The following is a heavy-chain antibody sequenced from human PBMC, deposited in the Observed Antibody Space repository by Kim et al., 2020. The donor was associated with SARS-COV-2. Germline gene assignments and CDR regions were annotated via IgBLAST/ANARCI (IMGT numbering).Heavy chain of an antibody. CDR1: AYNFANYW. Sequence: GESLKISCKSSAYNFANYWITWVRQMPGKGLEWMGRIDPRDSFTTYSPDYQGHVSISADKSIRTAYLQWSSLKTSDTAVYFCTSAADYDNWGHGTLVTVS. CDR2: IDPRDSFT. CDR3: TSAADYDN. V-gene: IGHV5-10-1*01. D-gene: IGHD6-25*01. J-gene: IGHJ4*01.